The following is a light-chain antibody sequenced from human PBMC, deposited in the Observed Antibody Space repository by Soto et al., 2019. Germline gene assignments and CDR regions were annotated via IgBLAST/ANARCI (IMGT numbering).Light chain of an antibody. J-gene: IGKJ4*01. V-gene: IGKV3-11*01. Sequence: EIVLTQSPATRSLSPGERATLSCRASQSVSSYLAWYQQKPGQAPRLLMLDAFNRATGIPARFSGSGAGTDFTLTISSLEPEDFAVYYCQQRSSWPLTFGGGTKVEI. CDR2: DAF. CDR3: QQRSSWPLT. CDR1: QSVSSY.